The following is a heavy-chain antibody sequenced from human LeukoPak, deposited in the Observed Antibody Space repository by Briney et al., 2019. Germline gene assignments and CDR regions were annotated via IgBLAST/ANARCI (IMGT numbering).Heavy chain of an antibody. Sequence: EASVKVSCKASGYTFTSYDINWVRQATGQGLEWMGWMNPNSGTTGYAQKVQGRVTMTRNTSISTAYMELSSLRSEDTAVYSCAKVPKGGYSYGFGYWGQGTLVTVSS. CDR2: MNPNSGTT. D-gene: IGHD5-18*01. CDR1: GYTFTSYD. V-gene: IGHV1-8*01. J-gene: IGHJ4*02. CDR3: AKVPKGGYSYGFGY.